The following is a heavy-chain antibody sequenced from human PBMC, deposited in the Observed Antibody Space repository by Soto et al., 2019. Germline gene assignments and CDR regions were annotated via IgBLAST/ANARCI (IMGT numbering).Heavy chain of an antibody. CDR2: LSHDGGNI. D-gene: IGHD1-1*01. J-gene: IGHJ4*02. CDR1: ELSFTHSA. Sequence: PCCSLGICSVAPELSFTHSAITGAFMPAGKGLQWVAALSHDGGNIYYRDSVRGRFTISRDNSKNTLYLQMHSLKAEDTAVYFCAKQMGTWVDTAIDFWGQGTQVTVS. V-gene: IGHV3-23*01. CDR3: AKQMGTWVDTAIDF.